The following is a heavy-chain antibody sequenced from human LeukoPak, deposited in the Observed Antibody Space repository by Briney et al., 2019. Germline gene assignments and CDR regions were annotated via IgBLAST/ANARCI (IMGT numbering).Heavy chain of an antibody. Sequence: GGSLRLSCAASGFTFNNYAMSWVRQAPGKGLEWVSSITGSGSTTYYADSVKGRFTISRDNSKSSLYLQMNSLRAEDTALYYCAKDPGVIVRNRYFQHWGQGTLVTVSS. CDR3: AKDPGVIVRNRYFQH. J-gene: IGHJ1*01. D-gene: IGHD4-23*01. CDR2: ITGSGSTT. CDR1: GFTFNNYA. V-gene: IGHV3-23*01.